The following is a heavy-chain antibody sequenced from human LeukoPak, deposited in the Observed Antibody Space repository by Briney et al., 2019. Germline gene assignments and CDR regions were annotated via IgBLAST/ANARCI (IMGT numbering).Heavy chain of an antibody. CDR3: ARDRANYWGFKRGDAFDI. CDR2: ISSSSSYI. Sequence: GGSLRLSCAASGFSFSSYWMNWVRQAPGKGLEWVSSISSSSSYIYYADSVKGRFTISRDNAKNSLYLQMNSLRAEDTAVYYCARDRANYWGFKRGDAFDIWGQGTMVTVSS. J-gene: IGHJ3*02. D-gene: IGHD7-27*01. V-gene: IGHV3-21*01. CDR1: GFSFSSYW.